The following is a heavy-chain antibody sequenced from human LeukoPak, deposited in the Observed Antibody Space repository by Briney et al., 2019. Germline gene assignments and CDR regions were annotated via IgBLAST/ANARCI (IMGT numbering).Heavy chain of an antibody. J-gene: IGHJ4*02. V-gene: IGHV1-24*01. CDR1: GYTLTELS. CDR3: ATPLRMDRTGWEWYYFDY. D-gene: IGHD7-27*01. CDR2: FDPEDGET. Sequence: ASVKVSCKVSGYTLTELSMHWVRQAPGKGLEWMGGFDPEDGETTCAQKFQGRVTMTEDTSTDTAYMELSSLRSEDTAVYYCATPLRMDRTGWEWYYFDYWGQGTLVTVSS.